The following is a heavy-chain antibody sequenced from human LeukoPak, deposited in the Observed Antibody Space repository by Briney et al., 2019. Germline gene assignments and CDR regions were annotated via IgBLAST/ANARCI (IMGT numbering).Heavy chain of an antibody. J-gene: IGHJ5*02. Sequence: ETEALICGVSGGSITTTNFWSWIRQPPGGGLEWIGEISLRGRTQYNPSLKSRVNNSIDESKNHLYLSLASVTAADTAMYYCAGLYCGGGCGEGEHWFAPWGERTVDPVSS. CDR3: AGLYCGGGCGEGEHWFAP. D-gene: IGHD2-21*02. CDR1: GGSITTTNF. CDR2: ISLRGRT. V-gene: IGHV4-4*02.